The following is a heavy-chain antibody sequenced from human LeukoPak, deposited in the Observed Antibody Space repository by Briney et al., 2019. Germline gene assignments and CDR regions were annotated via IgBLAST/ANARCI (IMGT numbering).Heavy chain of an antibody. V-gene: IGHV1-18*01. CDR3: ARELSASGWYSEDWFDP. CDR1: GYTFTSYG. Sequence: GASVKVSCKASGYTFTSYGISWVRQAPGQGLEWMGWISAYNGNTNYAQKLQGRVTMTTDTSTSTAYMELRSLRSDDTAVYYCARELSASGWYSEDWFDPWGQGTLVTVSS. CDR2: ISAYNGNT. J-gene: IGHJ5*02. D-gene: IGHD6-19*01.